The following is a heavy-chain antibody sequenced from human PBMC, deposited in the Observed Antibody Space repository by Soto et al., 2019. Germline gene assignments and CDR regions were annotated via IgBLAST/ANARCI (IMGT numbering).Heavy chain of an antibody. CDR3: AKAYDSSGYYLNWFDP. J-gene: IGHJ5*02. D-gene: IGHD3-22*01. CDR2: ISYSSVSI. CDR1: GFRFSDYS. Sequence: GGSLRLSCAASGFRFSDYSMNWVRQAPGRGLEWVSYISYSSVSIHYADSVKGRFTISRDNSKNTLYLQMNSLRAEDTAVYYCAKAYDSSGYYLNWFDPWGQGTLVTVSS. V-gene: IGHV3-48*01.